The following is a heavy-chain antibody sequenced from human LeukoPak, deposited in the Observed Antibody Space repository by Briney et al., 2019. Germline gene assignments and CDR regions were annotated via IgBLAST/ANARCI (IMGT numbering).Heavy chain of an antibody. CDR3: ARYYTGSSYFDY. J-gene: IGHJ4*02. Sequence: SETLSLTCTVSGGSISSYYWGWIRQPPGKGLEWIGNIYYSGTTYYNPSHKSRVTISVDTSKNQFSLTVSSVTAADTAVYYCARYYTGSSYFDYWGQGTLVTVSS. V-gene: IGHV4-39*01. CDR2: IYYSGTT. D-gene: IGHD1-26*01. CDR1: GGSISSYY.